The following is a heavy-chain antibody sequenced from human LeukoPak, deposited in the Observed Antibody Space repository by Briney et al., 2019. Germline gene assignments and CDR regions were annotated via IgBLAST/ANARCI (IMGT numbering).Heavy chain of an antibody. CDR2: ISGSGGST. V-gene: IGHV3-23*01. D-gene: IGHD3-22*01. Sequence: GGSLRLSCAASGFTFSSYAMSWVRQAPGKGLEWVSAISGSGGSTYYADSVKGRFTISRDNSKNTLYLQMNSLRAEDTAVYYCAKDRGRYYYDSSGYYELFDYWGQGTLVTVSS. CDR3: AKDRGRYYYDSSGYYELFDY. J-gene: IGHJ4*02. CDR1: GFTFSSYA.